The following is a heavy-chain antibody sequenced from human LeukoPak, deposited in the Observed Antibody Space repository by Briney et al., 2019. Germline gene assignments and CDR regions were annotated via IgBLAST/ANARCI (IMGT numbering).Heavy chain of an antibody. D-gene: IGHD2-15*01. J-gene: IGHJ4*02. CDR3: ARHCSGGSCYSEGIDY. CDR2: IYYSGST. V-gene: IGHV4-39*01. CDR1: GGSISSSSYY. Sequence: SETLSLTCTVSGGSISSSSYYWGWIRQPPGKGLEWIGSIYYSGSTYYNPSPKRRLTISVDTSKNQQSLKLSFVTAADTAVYYCARHCSGGSCYSEGIDYWGQGTLVTVSS.